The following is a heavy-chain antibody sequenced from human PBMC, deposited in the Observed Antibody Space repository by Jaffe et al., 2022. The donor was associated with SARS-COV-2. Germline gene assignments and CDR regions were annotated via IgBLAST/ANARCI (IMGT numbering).Heavy chain of an antibody. V-gene: IGHV4-59*01. CDR2: IYYSGST. J-gene: IGHJ4*02. D-gene: IGHD6-13*01. CDR3: ARVLTGYSSSWYLDY. Sequence: QVQLQESGPGLVKPSETLSLTCTVSGGSIYSYYWSWIRQPPGKALEWIGYIYYSGSTNYNPSLKSRVTISIDTSKNQFSLKLSSVTEADTAVYYCARVLTGYSSSWYLDYWGRGTLVTVSS. CDR1: GGSIYSYY.